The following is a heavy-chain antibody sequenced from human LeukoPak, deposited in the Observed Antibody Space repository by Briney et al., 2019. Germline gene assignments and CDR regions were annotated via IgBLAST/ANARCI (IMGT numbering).Heavy chain of an antibody. CDR1: GFTFSSYD. J-gene: IGHJ4*02. D-gene: IGHD3-22*01. V-gene: IGHV3-30*02. CDR2: IRYDGDNK. Sequence: GGSLRLSCAASGFTFSSYDMHWVRQAPGKGLEWVAFIRYDGDNKYFADSVKGRFTISRDNSKNTLFLQMNSLRAEDTAVYYCAKVEKNRYYYDSSAPDYWGQGTLVTVSS. CDR3: AKVEKNRYYYDSSAPDY.